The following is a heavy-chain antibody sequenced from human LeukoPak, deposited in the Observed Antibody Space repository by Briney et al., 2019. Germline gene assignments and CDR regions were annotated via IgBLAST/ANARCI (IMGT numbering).Heavy chain of an antibody. J-gene: IGHJ4*02. Sequence: GGSLRLSCAASGFTLSNYAMHWVRQPAGEGLEWVSALGTAGDTFYPGSVKGRFTISRDNAKKSLFLQMNSLRAEDTAVYYCARQNTPHGNFNYWGQGTLVTVSS. CDR2: LGTAGDT. V-gene: IGHV3-13*01. D-gene: IGHD5-24*01. CDR3: ARQNTPHGNFNY. CDR1: GFTLSNYA.